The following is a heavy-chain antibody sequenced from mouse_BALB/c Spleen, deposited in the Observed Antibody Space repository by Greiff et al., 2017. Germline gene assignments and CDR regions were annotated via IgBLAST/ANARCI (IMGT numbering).Heavy chain of an antibody. CDR3: ARCGNYDGYCGAMDY. J-gene: IGHJ4*01. V-gene: IGHV1S34*01. CDR1: GYSFTGYY. CDR2: ISCYNGAT. Sequence: LVKTGASVKISCKASGYSFTGYYMHWVKQSHGKSLEWIGYISCYNGATSYKHKFKGKATFTVDTSSSTAYMQFNSLTSEDSAVFYCARCGNYDGYCGAMDYWGQGTSVTVSS. D-gene: IGHD2-3*01.